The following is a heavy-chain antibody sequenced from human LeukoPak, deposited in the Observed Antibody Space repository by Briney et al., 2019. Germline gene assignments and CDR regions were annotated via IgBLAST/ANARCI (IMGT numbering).Heavy chain of an antibody. Sequence: SETLSLTCTVSGGSISSHYWSWIRQPPGKGLEWIGYIYYSGSTNYNPSLKSRVTISIDTSKNQFSLKLSSVTAADTAVYYCARERIENAMDVWGQGTTVTVSS. V-gene: IGHV4-59*11. CDR3: ARERIENAMDV. J-gene: IGHJ6*02. CDR2: IYYSGST. CDR1: GGSISSHY.